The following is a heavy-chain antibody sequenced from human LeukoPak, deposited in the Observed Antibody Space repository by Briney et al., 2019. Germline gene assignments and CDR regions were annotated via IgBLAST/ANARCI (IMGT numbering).Heavy chain of an antibody. Sequence: GASVKVSCKASGYTFTTYGISWVRQGPGQGLEWMGWISAYNGGTNYAQNLQGRVTMTTDTSTSTAYMELRSLRSDDTAVYYCARVRFLEWFGFDYWGQGTLVTVSS. CDR2: ISAYNGGT. CDR3: ARVRFLEWFGFDY. CDR1: GYTFTTYG. J-gene: IGHJ4*02. V-gene: IGHV1-18*01. D-gene: IGHD3-3*01.